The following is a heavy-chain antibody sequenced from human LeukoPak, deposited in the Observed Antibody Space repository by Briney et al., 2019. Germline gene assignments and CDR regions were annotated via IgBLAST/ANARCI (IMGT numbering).Heavy chain of an antibody. CDR3: ARVGSSGWYYYYYMDV. CDR2: MNPNSGNT. D-gene: IGHD6-19*01. V-gene: IGHV1-8*02. CDR1: GGTFSSYA. Sequence: GASVKVSCKASGGTFSSYAISWVRQATGQGLEWMGWMNPNSGNTGYAQKFQGRVTMTRSTSISTAYMELSSLRSEDTAVYYCARVGSSGWYYYYYMDVWGKGTTVTVSS. J-gene: IGHJ6*03.